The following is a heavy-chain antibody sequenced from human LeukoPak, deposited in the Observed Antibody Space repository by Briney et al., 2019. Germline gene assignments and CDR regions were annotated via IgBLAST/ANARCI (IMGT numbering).Heavy chain of an antibody. J-gene: IGHJ4*02. CDR3: ARAPPGYCSGGSCNGGGFFDY. CDR2: IYYSGST. CDR1: GGSISSGGYS. D-gene: IGHD2-15*01. V-gene: IGHV4-31*03. Sequence: SQTLSLTCTVSGGSISSGGYSWSWIRQHPGKGLEWIGYIYYSGSTYYNPSLKSRVTISVDTSKNQFSLKLSSVTAADTAVYYCARAPPGYCSGGSCNGGGFFDYWGQGTLVTVSS.